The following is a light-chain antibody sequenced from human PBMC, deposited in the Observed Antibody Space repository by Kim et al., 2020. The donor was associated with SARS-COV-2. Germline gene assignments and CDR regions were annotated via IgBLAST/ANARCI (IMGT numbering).Light chain of an antibody. V-gene: IGLV2-8*01. CDR2: EVS. CDR1: SSDVGGYNY. Sequence: QSALTQPPSASGSPGQWITISCTGTSSDVGGYNYVSWYQQHPGKAPKLMIYEVSKRTSGVPDRFSGSKSGNTASLTVSGLQAEDEADYYCSSYASSNYLVFGGGTQLTVL. CDR3: SSYASSNYLV. J-gene: IGLJ2*01.